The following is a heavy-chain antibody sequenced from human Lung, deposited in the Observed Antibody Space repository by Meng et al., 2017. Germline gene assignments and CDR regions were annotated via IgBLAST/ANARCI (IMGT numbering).Heavy chain of an antibody. CDR3: ARDHSGSYYVRFDY. CDR2: TYYRYKWYS. CDR1: GVTVSSNSAA. D-gene: IGHD1-26*01. V-gene: IGHV6-1*01. Sequence: QVQRQQPGPGRVKPSQTLSLTCSFSGVTVSSNSAAWNWIRQSPSRGLEWLGRTYYRYKWYSDYAVSVKSRITINPDTSKTQFSLQLNSVTPEDTAVYYCARDHSGSYYVRFDYWGQGILVTVSS. J-gene: IGHJ4*02.